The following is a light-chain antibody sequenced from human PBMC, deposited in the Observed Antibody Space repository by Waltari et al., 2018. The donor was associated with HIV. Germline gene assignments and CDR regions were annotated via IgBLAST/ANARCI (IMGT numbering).Light chain of an antibody. Sequence: QSALTQPPSASGSPGQSVTIPCTGTNSDIGTSDYVAWHQQHPGKPPKLIISEVNKLPSGVPNRFSGSKSGNTASLTVSGLQAEDEAAYYCSSYAGTNDFYVIFGGGTKLTVL. V-gene: IGLV2-8*01. J-gene: IGLJ2*01. CDR2: EVN. CDR3: SSYAGTNDFYVI. CDR1: NSDIGTSDY.